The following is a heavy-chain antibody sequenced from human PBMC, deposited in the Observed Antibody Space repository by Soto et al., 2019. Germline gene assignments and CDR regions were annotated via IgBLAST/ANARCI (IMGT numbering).Heavy chain of an antibody. V-gene: IGHV3-21*01. J-gene: IGHJ4*02. CDR1: GFTFSIYG. Sequence: GGSLSLSCAASGFTFSIYGMHWVRQAPGKGLGWVSSISSSSSYIYYADSVKGRLTISRDNAKNSLYLQMNSLRAEDTAVYYCARDNLPLSGLWGQGTLVTVSS. CDR3: ARDNLPLSGL. CDR2: ISSSSSYI.